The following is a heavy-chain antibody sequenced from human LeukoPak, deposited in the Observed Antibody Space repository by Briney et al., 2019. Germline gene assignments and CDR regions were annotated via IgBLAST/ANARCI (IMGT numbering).Heavy chain of an antibody. V-gene: IGHV1-8*03. Sequence: VASVKVSCKASGYTFTSYDINWVRQATGQGLEWMGWMNPNSGNTGYAQKFQGRVTITRNTSISTAYMELSSLRSEDTAVYYYARGGITDYYYYYMDVWGKGTTVTVSS. CDR1: GYTFTSYD. CDR2: MNPNSGNT. D-gene: IGHD3-3*01. J-gene: IGHJ6*03. CDR3: ARGGITDYYYYYMDV.